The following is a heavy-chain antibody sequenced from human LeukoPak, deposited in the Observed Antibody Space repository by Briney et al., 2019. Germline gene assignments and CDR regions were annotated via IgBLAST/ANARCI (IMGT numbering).Heavy chain of an antibody. CDR2: ISSSSSYI. D-gene: IGHD5-18*01. J-gene: IGHJ4*02. CDR1: GFTFNTYS. V-gene: IGHV3-21*01. CDR3: ARGGSGYSYGKIDS. Sequence: GGSLRLSCAASGFTFNTYSMNWVRQAPGKGLEWVSSISSSSSYIYYADSVKGRFTISRDNAKNSLYLQMNSLRAEDTAVYYCARGGSGYSYGKIDSWGQGILVTVSS.